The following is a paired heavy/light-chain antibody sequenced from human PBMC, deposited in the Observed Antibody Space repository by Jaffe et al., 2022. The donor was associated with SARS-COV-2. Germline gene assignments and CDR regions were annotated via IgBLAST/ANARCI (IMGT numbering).Heavy chain of an antibody. Sequence: EVQLLESGGGLVQPGGSLRLSCAASGFTFNTYAMTWVRQAPGKGLEWVSGISGGYGSTNYADSVKGRFTISRDNFKNMVYLQMNSLRADDTAVYFCAKYRAVVNYGLDVWGQGTTVTVSS. CDR3: AKYRAVVNYGLDV. CDR1: GFTFNTYA. J-gene: IGHJ6*02. D-gene: IGHD3-22*01. CDR2: ISGGYGST. V-gene: IGHV3-23*01.
Light chain of an antibody. J-gene: IGKJ5*01. CDR2: TAS. V-gene: IGKV1-9*01. CDR1: QGISNY. CDR3: QQLDNYPIT. Sequence: DIQLTQSPSFLSASVGDRVTITCRASQGISNYLAWYQQKPGKAPKLLIYTASTLQSGVPSRFSGSGSGTEFTLTISSLQPEDFATYYCQQLDNYPITFGQGTRLEIK.